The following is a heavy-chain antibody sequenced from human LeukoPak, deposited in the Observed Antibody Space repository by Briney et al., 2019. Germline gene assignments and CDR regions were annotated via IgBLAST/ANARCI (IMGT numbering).Heavy chain of an antibody. CDR3: ARGSVTTGSTDY. D-gene: IGHD4-17*01. CDR1: GGTFSSYA. CDR2: IIPILGTA. J-gene: IGHJ4*02. Sequence: SVKVSCKASGGTFSSYAISWVRQAPGQGLEWMGRIIPILGTANYAQKFQGRVTITTDESTSTAYMELSSLRSEDTAVYYCARGSVTTGSTDYWGQGTLVTVSS. V-gene: IGHV1-69*11.